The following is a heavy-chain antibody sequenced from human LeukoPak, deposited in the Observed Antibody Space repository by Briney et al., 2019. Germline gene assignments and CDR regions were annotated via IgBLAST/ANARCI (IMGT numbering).Heavy chain of an antibody. V-gene: IGHV3-20*04. CDR1: GFAFDEHG. Sequence: PGGSLRLSCTASGFAFDEHGMSWGRQVPGKGLEWVSGINWSGGSTGYADPLRGRFTISRDNAKNSLYLQMDSLRAEDTALYYCARAPITSPFYFDYWGQGTLVTVSS. CDR2: INWSGGST. D-gene: IGHD2-2*01. CDR3: ARAPITSPFYFDY. J-gene: IGHJ4*02.